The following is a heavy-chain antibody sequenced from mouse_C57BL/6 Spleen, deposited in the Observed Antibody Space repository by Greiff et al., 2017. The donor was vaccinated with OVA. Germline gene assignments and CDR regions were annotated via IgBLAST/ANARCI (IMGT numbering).Heavy chain of an antibody. V-gene: IGHV1-55*01. CDR2: IYPGSGST. CDR1: GYTFTSYW. CDR3: ARNYGSSHYFDY. J-gene: IGHJ2*01. Sequence: VQLQQPGAELVKPGASVKMSCKASGYTFTSYWITWVKQRPGQGLEWIGDIYPGSGSTNYNEKFKSKATLTVDTSSSTAYMQLSSLTSEDSAVYYCARNYGSSHYFDYWGQGTTLTVSS. D-gene: IGHD1-1*01.